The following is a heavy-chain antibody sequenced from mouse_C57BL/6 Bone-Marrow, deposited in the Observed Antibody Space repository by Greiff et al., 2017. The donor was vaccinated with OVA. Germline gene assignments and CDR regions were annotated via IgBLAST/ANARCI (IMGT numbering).Heavy chain of an antibody. V-gene: IGHV7-1*01. CDR2: SRNKANDYTT. Sequence: DVKLVESGGGLVQSGRSLRLSCATSGFTFSDFYMEWVRQAPGKGLEWIAASRNKANDYTTEYSASVKGRFIVSRDTSQSILYLQMNALRAEDTAIYYCARDAHYSKYYYAMDYWGQGTSVTVSS. J-gene: IGHJ4*01. CDR3: ARDAHYSKYYYAMDY. CDR1: GFTFSDFY. D-gene: IGHD2-5*01.